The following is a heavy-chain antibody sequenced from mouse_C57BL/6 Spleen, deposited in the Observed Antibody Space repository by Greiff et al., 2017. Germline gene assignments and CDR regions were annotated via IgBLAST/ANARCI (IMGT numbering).Heavy chain of an antibody. CDR2: IDPEDGET. CDR3: ARIGDSAGFAY. D-gene: IGHD2-13*01. V-gene: IGHV14-2*01. Sequence: EVKLMESGAELVKPGASVKLSCTASGFNIKDYYMHWVKQRTEQGLEWIGRIDPEDGETKYAPKFPGKATITADTSSNTAYLQLSSLTSEDTAVYYCARIGDSAGFAYWGQGTLVTVSA. CDR1: GFNIKDYY. J-gene: IGHJ3*01.